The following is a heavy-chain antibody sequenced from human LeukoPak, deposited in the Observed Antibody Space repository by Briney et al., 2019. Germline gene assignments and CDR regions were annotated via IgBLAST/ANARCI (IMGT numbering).Heavy chain of an antibody. CDR3: ARKASVGYSSGWYYDY. D-gene: IGHD6-19*01. J-gene: IGHJ4*02. V-gene: IGHV1-2*02. CDR1: GYTFTGYY. CDR2: VNPNSGGT. Sequence: ASMKVSWKASGYTFTGYYMHWVRQAPGQRLEWMGWVNPNSGGTNYAQKFQGRVTMTRDTSISTAYMELSRLRSDDTAVYYCARKASVGYSSGWYYDYWGQGTLVTVSS.